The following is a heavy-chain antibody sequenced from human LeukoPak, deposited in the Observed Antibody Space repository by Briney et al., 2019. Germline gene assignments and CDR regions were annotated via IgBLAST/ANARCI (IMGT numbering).Heavy chain of an antibody. CDR1: GFTFSSYW. D-gene: IGHD3-10*01. CDR3: ATYYGSGTYGYYGLDV. V-gene: IGHV3-7*03. Sequence: GGSLRLSCAASGFTFSSYWMSWVRQAPGKGLEWVANIKQDGSEKYYVDSVKGRFTISRDNAKNSLYLQMNSLRVEDTAVYYCATYYGSGTYGYYGLDVWGKGTTVTVSS. CDR2: IKQDGSEK. J-gene: IGHJ6*04.